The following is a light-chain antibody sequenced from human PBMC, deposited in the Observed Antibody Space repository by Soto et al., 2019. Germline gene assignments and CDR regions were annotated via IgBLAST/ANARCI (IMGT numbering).Light chain of an antibody. J-gene: IGKJ2*01. Sequence: EIVLTQSPGTLSLSPGDMATLSCRASQTVSSSYLAWYQQKPGQAPRLLIYGASTRATGIPGRFSGSASGTDFSLTIIRLEPEDFAVYYCQQYGPSPMYTFGQGTNLEIK. CDR3: QQYGPSPMYT. CDR1: QTVSSSY. CDR2: GAS. V-gene: IGKV3-20*01.